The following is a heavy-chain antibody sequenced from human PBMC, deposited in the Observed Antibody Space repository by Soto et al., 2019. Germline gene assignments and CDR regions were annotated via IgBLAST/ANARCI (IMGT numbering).Heavy chain of an antibody. J-gene: IGHJ6*02. CDR3: ARGRLWLFGNYYYGIDV. CDR1: GGSFSGYC. D-gene: IGHD3-22*01. CDR2: INHSGST. Sequence: PSETLSLTCAVDGGSFSGYCWSWIRQPPGKGLEGIGEINHSGSTNYNPSLKSRVTISVDTSKNQFSLKLSSVTAADTAVYYCARGRLWLFGNYYYGIDVWGQGTTVTVSS. V-gene: IGHV4-34*01.